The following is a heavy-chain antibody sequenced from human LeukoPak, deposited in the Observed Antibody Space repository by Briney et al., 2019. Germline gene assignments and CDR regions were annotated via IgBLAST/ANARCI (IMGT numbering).Heavy chain of an antibody. J-gene: IGHJ3*02. CDR2: IYYSGST. D-gene: IGHD3-3*01. CDR3: ARDHSDFWSGYYTDHRAFDI. CDR1: GGSISSGDYY. Sequence: PSETLSLTCTVSGGSISSGDYYWSWIRQPPGKGLEWIGYIYYSGSTYYNPSLKSRVTISVDTSKNQFSLKLSSATAADTAVYYCARDHSDFWSGYYTDHRAFDIWGQGTMVTVSS. V-gene: IGHV4-30-4*08.